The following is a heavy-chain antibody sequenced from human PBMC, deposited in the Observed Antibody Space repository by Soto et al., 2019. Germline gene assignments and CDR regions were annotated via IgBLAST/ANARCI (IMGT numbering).Heavy chain of an antibody. D-gene: IGHD1-1*01. CDR3: ARRGTGRVY. CDR2: SQQSGNT. CDR1: GVSISSHDW. J-gene: IGHJ4*02. Sequence: QVQLQESGPGLVKPSGTLSLTCAVSGVSISSHDWWTWVRQPPGKGLEWTWESQQSGNTHDTSSRERRVTIALDTFKTQVSLHLTSVPVADTAVYYCARRGTGRVYWGQGTVVTVSS. V-gene: IGHV4-4*02.